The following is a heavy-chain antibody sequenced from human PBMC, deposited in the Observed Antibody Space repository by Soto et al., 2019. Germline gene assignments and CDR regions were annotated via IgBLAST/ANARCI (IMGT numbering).Heavy chain of an antibody. D-gene: IGHD2-8*01. Sequence: XSVKVSCNAAGYTFTSYDVNWVRQAAGQGLEWMGWMNPNSGNTGYAQKFQGRVTMTRNTSISTAYMELSSLRSEDTAVYYCARGGIVLMVYAIRRQSVNAFDIWGQGTMVTVSS. J-gene: IGHJ3*02. CDR1: GYTFTSYD. V-gene: IGHV1-8*01. CDR2: MNPNSGNT. CDR3: ARGGIVLMVYAIRRQSVNAFDI.